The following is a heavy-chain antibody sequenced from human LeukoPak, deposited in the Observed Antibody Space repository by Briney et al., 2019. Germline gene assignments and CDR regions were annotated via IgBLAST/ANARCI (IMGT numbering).Heavy chain of an antibody. Sequence: LRLSCAASGFTFSDYYMSWIRQPPGKGLEWIGYIFYSGSTYYNPSLKSRITMSVDTSENQFSLKLSSVTAADTAVYYCASGLWFGELLHAFDIWGQGTMVTVSS. J-gene: IGHJ3*02. CDR2: IFYSGST. CDR3: ASGLWFGELLHAFDI. CDR1: GFTFSDYY. D-gene: IGHD3-10*01. V-gene: IGHV4-59*01.